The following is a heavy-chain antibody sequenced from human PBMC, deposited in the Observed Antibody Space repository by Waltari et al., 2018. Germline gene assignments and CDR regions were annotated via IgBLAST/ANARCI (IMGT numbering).Heavy chain of an antibody. CDR1: GFTFSSNY. J-gene: IGHJ4*02. V-gene: IGHV3-66*04. Sequence: VQLVESGGGVVQPGRSLRLSCAASGFTFSSNYMSWVRQAPGQGLEWVSVVYSGGSTYYADSVKGRFTISRDNSKNTVYLQMNSLRAEDTAVYYCARRPHYYDSSGYYSYYFDYWGQGTLVTVSS. D-gene: IGHD3-22*01. CDR3: ARRPHYYDSSGYYSYYFDY. CDR2: VYSGGST.